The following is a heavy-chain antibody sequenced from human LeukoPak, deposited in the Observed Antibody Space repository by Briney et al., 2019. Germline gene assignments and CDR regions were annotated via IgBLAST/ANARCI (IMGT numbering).Heavy chain of an antibody. V-gene: IGHV5-51*01. Sequence: GESLKISCRVSGYSFSDYWIGWVRQMPGKGLEWMGIIYPGDGDARYSPSFQGQVTISADKSISTTPLQWSSLQASDTAIYYCARRGSFYYDGSGNDYFDYWGQGTLVTVSS. CDR2: IYPGDGDA. J-gene: IGHJ4*02. CDR3: ARRGSFYYDGSGNDYFDY. D-gene: IGHD3-22*01. CDR1: GYSFSDYW.